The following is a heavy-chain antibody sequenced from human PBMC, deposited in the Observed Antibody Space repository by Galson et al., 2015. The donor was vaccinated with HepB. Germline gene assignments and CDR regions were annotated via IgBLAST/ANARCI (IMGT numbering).Heavy chain of an antibody. Sequence: PALVKPTQTLTLTCSFSGFSLSTTGLGVGWIRQPPGKALEWLAVIHWDDDKRYSPSLKSRLTITKDTSRNQVVLTMTNMDPVETATYYCAHRRPAARGVHYFDYWGQGTLVTVSS. CDR1: GFSLSTTGLG. J-gene: IGHJ4*02. D-gene: IGHD2-2*01. CDR3: AHRRPAARGVHYFDY. V-gene: IGHV2-5*02. CDR2: IHWDDDK.